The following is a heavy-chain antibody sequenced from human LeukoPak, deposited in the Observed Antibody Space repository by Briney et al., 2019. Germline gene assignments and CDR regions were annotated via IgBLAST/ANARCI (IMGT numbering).Heavy chain of an antibody. CDR1: GGSFSGYY. Sequence: KPSETLSLPCAVYGGSFSGYYCSWIRQPPGKGLEWIGSIYYSGSTYYNPSLKSRVTISVDTSKNQFSLKLNSVTAADTAVYYCASLAYWGQGTLVTVSS. CDR2: IYYSGST. J-gene: IGHJ4*02. CDR3: ASLAY. V-gene: IGHV4-34*01.